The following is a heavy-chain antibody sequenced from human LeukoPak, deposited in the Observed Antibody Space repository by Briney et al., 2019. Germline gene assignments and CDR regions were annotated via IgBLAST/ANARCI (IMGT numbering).Heavy chain of an antibody. V-gene: IGHV4-39*01. CDR2: IYYSGTT. CDR3: AFMAVADWFDP. D-gene: IGHD6-19*01. Sequence: PSETLSLTCTVSGGPISSSSFYWGWIRQPPGKGLEWIGSIYYSGTTYYNPSLKSRVTISVDTSKNQFSLKLSSVTAADTAVYYCAFMAVADWFDPWGQGTLVTVSS. CDR1: GGPISSSSFY. J-gene: IGHJ5*02.